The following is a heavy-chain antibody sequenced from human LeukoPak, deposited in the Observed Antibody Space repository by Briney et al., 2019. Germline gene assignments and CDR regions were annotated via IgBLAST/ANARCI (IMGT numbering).Heavy chain of an antibody. J-gene: IGHJ4*02. CDR2: ISGSGGST. V-gene: IGHV3-23*01. CDR3: AKDVHGDFYFDLDY. CDR1: GFTFSSYA. D-gene: IGHD4-17*01. Sequence: PGGSLRLSCAASGFTFSSYAMSWVRQAPGKGLEWVSAISGSGGSTYYADSVKGRFTISRDNSKNTLYLQMNSLRAEDTAVYYCAKDVHGDFYFDLDYWGQGTLVTVSS.